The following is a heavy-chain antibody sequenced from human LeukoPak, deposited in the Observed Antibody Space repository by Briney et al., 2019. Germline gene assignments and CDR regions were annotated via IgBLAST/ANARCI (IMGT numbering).Heavy chain of an antibody. CDR2: IKQDGSDK. Sequence: GGSLRLSCAVSGFAFSSYWMGWVRQAPGKGLEWVANIKQDGSDKIYVDSVKGRFTISRDNAKNSLFLQMNSLRAEDTAVYYCVREYPDLFDYWGQGTLVTVSS. J-gene: IGHJ4*02. CDR3: VREYPDLFDY. V-gene: IGHV3-7*01. CDR1: GFAFSSYW.